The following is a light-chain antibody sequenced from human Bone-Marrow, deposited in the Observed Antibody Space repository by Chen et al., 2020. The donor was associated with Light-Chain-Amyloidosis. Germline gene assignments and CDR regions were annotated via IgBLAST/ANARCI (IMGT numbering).Light chain of an antibody. CDR1: DLPTKY. J-gene: IGLJ2*01. Sequence: SYELTQPPSVSVSPGQTDRITCSGDDLPTKYAYWYQQKPGQAPVLVIHRDPERPSGISERVSGSSSGTTATLTISGVQAEDEADYHCQSADSSGTYEVIFGGGTKLTVL. CDR3: QSADSSGTYEVI. V-gene: IGLV3-25*03. CDR2: RDP.